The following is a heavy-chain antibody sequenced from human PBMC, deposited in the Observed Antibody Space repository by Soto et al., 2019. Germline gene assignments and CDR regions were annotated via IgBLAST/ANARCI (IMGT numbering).Heavy chain of an antibody. Sequence: ESLTISCKGSGYSFTSYWISWVRQMPGKGLEWMGRIDPSDSYTNYSPSFQGHVTISADKSISTAYLQWSSLKASDTAMYYCARHPIAVAGTRYYGMDVWGQGTTVTVSS. D-gene: IGHD6-19*01. V-gene: IGHV5-10-1*01. J-gene: IGHJ6*02. CDR3: ARHPIAVAGTRYYGMDV. CDR2: IDPSDSYT. CDR1: GYSFTSYW.